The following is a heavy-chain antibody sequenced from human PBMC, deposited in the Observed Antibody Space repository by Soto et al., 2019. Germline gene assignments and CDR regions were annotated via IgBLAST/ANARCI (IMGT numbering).Heavy chain of an antibody. D-gene: IGHD3-10*01. CDR1: GFTFSSYN. CDR3: AREARGFAY. CDR2: ISSTGSTT. V-gene: IGHV3-48*02. Sequence: EVQLVESGGGSIQTGGSLRLSCAASGFTFSSYNMKWVRQAPGTGLEWISYISSTGSTTYYADSVKGRFTTSRDNAKNSLFLQMNSLRDEDTAVDYCAREARGFAYWGQGTLVTVSS. J-gene: IGHJ4*02.